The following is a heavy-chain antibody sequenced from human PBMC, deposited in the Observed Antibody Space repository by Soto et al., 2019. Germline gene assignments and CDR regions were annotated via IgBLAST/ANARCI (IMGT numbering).Heavy chain of an antibody. D-gene: IGHD6-19*01. CDR2: IIPIFGTA. J-gene: IGHJ4*02. Sequence: ASVKVSCKASGGTFSSYAISWVRQAPGQGLEWMGGIIPIFGTANYAQKFQGRVTITADESTSTAYMELSSLRSEDTAVYYCARFATYSSGWYGPLDYWGQGTLVTVSS. V-gene: IGHV1-69*13. CDR1: GGTFSSYA. CDR3: ARFATYSSGWYGPLDY.